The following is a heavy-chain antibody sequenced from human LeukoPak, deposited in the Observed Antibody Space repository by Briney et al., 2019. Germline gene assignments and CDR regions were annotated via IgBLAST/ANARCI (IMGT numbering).Heavy chain of an antibody. CDR1: GFTVSSNY. CDR2: IYSGGNT. J-gene: IGHJ1*01. V-gene: IGHV3-53*05. Sequence: GGSLRLSCAPSGFTVSSNYMSWVRQAPGKGLEWVSVIYSGGNTYYSDSVKGRFTISRDNSKNTLYLQMNSLRAEDTAVYYCARDRRYYDSSGYPNQFQHWGQGTLVTVSS. D-gene: IGHD3-22*01. CDR3: ARDRRYYDSSGYPNQFQH.